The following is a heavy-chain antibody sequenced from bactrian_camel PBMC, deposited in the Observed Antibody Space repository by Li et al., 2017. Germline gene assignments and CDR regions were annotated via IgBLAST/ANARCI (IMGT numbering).Heavy chain of an antibody. CDR1: GFTFSTYL. CDR3: ATLASASFGY. J-gene: IGHJ6*01. CDR2: INSVDDT. V-gene: IGHV3S25*01. Sequence: QLVESGGGLVQPGGSLRLSCAASGFTFSTYLINWVRQIPGKGLEWVSTINSVDDTYYADSVKGRFTISRDNAKNTVSLQMSSLKSEDTALYYCATLASASFGYWGQGTQVTVS.